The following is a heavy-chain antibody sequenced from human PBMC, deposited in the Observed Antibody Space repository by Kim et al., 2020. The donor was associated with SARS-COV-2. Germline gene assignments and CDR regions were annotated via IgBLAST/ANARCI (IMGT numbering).Heavy chain of an antibody. D-gene: IGHD2-8*01. CDR2: IKQDGSEK. J-gene: IGHJ4*02. V-gene: IGHV3-7*01. CDR3: SKIPPHNSLNGG. Sequence: GGSLRLSCAASGFIFNRYWMSWVRQAPGRGLEWVANIKQDGSEKYYVDSVKGRFTVSRDNAENSLYLQMNSLRVEETAIYYCSKIPPHNSLNGGCGQGTLVTVSS. CDR1: GFIFNRYW.